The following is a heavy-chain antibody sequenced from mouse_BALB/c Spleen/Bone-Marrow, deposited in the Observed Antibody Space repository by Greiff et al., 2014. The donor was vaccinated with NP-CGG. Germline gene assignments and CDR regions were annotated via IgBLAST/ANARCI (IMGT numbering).Heavy chain of an antibody. Sequence: EVHLVESGPELVKPGASVKVSCKASGYSFTDYNMYWVKQSHGKSLEWIGHIAPYNGDTSYNQKFKDKATLTVDKSSSTAFMHLNSLTSEDSAVYYCARRLTGTWFAYWGQGTLVTVSA. D-gene: IGHD4-1*01. CDR3: ARRLTGTWFAY. CDR1: GYSFTDYN. CDR2: IAPYNGDT. V-gene: IGHV1S135*01. J-gene: IGHJ3*01.